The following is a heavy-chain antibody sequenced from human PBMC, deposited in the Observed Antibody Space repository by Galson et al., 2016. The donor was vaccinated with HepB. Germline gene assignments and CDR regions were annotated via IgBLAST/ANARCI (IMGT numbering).Heavy chain of an antibody. V-gene: IGHV3-21*01. CDR2: ISPTSRYK. D-gene: IGHD3-16*01. J-gene: IGHJ5*02. CDR3: ARAQGDTPGDEGHFDP. Sequence: SLRLSCAASGFTLRSYTMVWVRQAPGKGLEWVSSISPTSRYKHWAASLEGRFAISRDNARNSVFLHLNSLTVEDTGVYYCARAQGDTPGDEGHFDPWGQGTLVTV. CDR1: GFTLRSYT.